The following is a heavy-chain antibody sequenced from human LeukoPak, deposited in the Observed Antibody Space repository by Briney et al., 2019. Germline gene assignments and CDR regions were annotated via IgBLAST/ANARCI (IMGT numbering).Heavy chain of an antibody. CDR3: ARGGYSGYDYGYSYGHFTY. Sequence: SETLSLTCAVYGGSFSGYYWSWIRQPPGKGLEWIGEINHSGSTNYNPSLKSRVTISVDTSKNQFSLKLNSVTAADTAVYYCARGGYSGYDYGYSYGHFTYWGQGTLVTVSS. V-gene: IGHV4-34*01. CDR2: INHSGST. CDR1: GGSFSGYY. D-gene: IGHD5-12*01. J-gene: IGHJ4*02.